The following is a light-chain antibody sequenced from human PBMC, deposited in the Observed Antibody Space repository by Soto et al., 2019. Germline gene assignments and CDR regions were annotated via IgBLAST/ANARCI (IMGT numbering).Light chain of an antibody. V-gene: IGKV1-5*03. Sequence: DLQMTQSPSTLSASVGDRVTITCRASQSISSWLAWYQQKPGKAPKLLIYKASSLESGVPSRFHGSGSWKEFTLHSRRLETDDFATYYCQKYNSYFWTFGQGTKVEIK. J-gene: IGKJ1*01. CDR2: KAS. CDR1: QSISSW. CDR3: QKYNSYFWT.